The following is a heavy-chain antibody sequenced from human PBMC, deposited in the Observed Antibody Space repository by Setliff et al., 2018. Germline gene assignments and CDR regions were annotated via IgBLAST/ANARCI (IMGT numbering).Heavy chain of an antibody. D-gene: IGHD6-19*01. Sequence: PSETLSLTCTVSGDSISSRTYYWTWIRQSPGKGLEWIGFVYSNGNKDYNPSLKSRVAFSVDTSQNHVSLKLSSVTPADTAVYFCANGWRNFDYWGQGILVTVSS. CDR3: ANGWRNFDY. V-gene: IGHV4-61*03. J-gene: IGHJ4*01. CDR2: VYSNGNK. CDR1: GDSISSRTYY.